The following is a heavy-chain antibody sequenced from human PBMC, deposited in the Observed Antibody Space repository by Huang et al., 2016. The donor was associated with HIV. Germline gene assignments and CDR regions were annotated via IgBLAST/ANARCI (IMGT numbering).Heavy chain of an antibody. V-gene: IGHV5-51*01. CDR3: ARQVDGFRSHFDF. J-gene: IGHJ4*02. D-gene: IGHD5-18*01. CDR1: GYGFSSYW. CDR2: IYPRDSET. Sequence: EVLLVQSGAELKEPGESLKISCKASGYGFSSYWIGWVRQKPGKGLGWMGIIYPRDSETKYSPACDGQVTISADKSTRTAYLQWESLKAPDTAIYFCARQVDGFRSHFDFWGQGTLVSVSS.